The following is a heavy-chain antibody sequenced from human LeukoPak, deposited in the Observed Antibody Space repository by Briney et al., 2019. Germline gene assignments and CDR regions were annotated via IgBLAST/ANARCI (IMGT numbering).Heavy chain of an antibody. Sequence: GGSLRLSCAASGFDFRNYAMHWVRQAPGREPEWVALIRFDGSHKYYADSVKGRFTISRDNSRDTLSLQMSSLRAEDTAVYYCKRSAYCTGGTCYSKTFDYWGQGTLVTVSS. CDR1: GFDFRNYA. CDR3: KRSAYCTGGTCYSKTFDY. J-gene: IGHJ4*02. D-gene: IGHD2-15*01. V-gene: IGHV3-30*02. CDR2: IRFDGSHK.